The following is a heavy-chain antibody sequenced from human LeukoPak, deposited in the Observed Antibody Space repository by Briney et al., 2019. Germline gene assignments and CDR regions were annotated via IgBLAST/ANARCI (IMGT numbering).Heavy chain of an antibody. V-gene: IGHV3-23*01. CDR2: ISGSGGST. Sequence: PGGSLRLSCAASGFTFSDYYMSWIRQAPGKGLEWVSAISGSGGSTYYADSVKGRFTISRDNSKNTLYLQMNSLRAEDTAVYYCANQVRSGWWHFDYWGQGTLVTVSS. CDR1: GFTFSDYY. CDR3: ANQVRSGWWHFDY. J-gene: IGHJ4*02. D-gene: IGHD6-19*01.